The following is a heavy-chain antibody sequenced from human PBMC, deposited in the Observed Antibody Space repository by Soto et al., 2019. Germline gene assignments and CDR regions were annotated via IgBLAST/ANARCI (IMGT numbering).Heavy chain of an antibody. D-gene: IGHD3-10*01. Sequence: EVQLLESGGGLVQPGGSLTLSCAASGFTFSNYAMSWVRQAPGKGLEWVSAISGGGISTYYADSVRGRFTISRDNSRNTLYLRMNRLRAEDTAVYYCARDAISLVRGTNNWFDPWGQRTLVTVSS. CDR3: ARDAISLVRGTNNWFDP. CDR2: ISGGGIST. J-gene: IGHJ5*02. CDR1: GFTFSNYA. V-gene: IGHV3-23*01.